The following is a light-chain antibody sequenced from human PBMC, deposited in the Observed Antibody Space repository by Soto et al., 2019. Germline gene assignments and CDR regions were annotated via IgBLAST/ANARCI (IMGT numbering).Light chain of an antibody. CDR1: SSDVGNYNY. V-gene: IGLV2-14*01. CDR2: MVS. Sequence: QSVLTQPASVSGSPGQSITISCTGTSSDVGNYNYVSWYQQYPGRVPKLLIYMVSNRASGVSNRFSGSKSGTSASLAITGLQAEDEGDYYCQSYDSTLSARYVFGTGTKVTVL. J-gene: IGLJ1*01. CDR3: QSYDSTLSARYV.